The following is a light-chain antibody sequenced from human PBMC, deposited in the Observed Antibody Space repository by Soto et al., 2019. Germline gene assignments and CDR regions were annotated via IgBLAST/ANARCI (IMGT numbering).Light chain of an antibody. Sequence: QSVVTQPPSVSGAPGQRVTISCTENLYNSGAGYDVNWFQQFPGRVPKLLIYVHTERPSGVPDRFSASTSGTSASLAITGLQAEDEADYYCQSYDSNLDGSVIFGGGTKLTVL. J-gene: IGLJ2*01. V-gene: IGLV1-40*02. CDR3: QSYDSNLDGSVI. CDR2: VHT. CDR1: LYNSGAGYD.